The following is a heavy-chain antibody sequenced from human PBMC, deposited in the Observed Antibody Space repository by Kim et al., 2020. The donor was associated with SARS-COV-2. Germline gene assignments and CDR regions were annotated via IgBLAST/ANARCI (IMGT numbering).Heavy chain of an antibody. Sequence: VTARFTISRDNAKNSLYLQMNSLRAEDTAVYYCARDIPDDILPGPAQLDYWGQGTLVTVSS. V-gene: IGHV3-11*06. J-gene: IGHJ4*02. CDR3: ARDIPDDILPGPAQLDY. D-gene: IGHD3-9*01.